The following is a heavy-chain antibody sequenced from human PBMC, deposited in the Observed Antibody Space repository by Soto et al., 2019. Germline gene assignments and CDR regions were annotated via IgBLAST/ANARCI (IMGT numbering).Heavy chain of an antibody. D-gene: IGHD2-2*01. CDR3: ARDPSDVVVPAATDFDY. CDR2: ISSSGSTI. Sequence: PGGSLRLSCAASGFTFSDYYMSWIRQAPGKGLEWVSYISSSGSTIYYADSVKGRFTISRDNAKNSLYLQMNSLRAEDTAVYYCARDPSDVVVPAATDFDYWGQGTLVTAPQ. V-gene: IGHV3-11*01. CDR1: GFTFSDYY. J-gene: IGHJ4*02.